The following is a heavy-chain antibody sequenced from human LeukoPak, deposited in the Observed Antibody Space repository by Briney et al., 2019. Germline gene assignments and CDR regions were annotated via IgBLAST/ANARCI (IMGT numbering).Heavy chain of an antibody. CDR2: IYHSGST. CDR1: GGSISSGGYS. Sequence: SQTLSLTCAVSGGSISSGGYSWSWIRQPPGKGLEWIGYIYHSGSTYYNPSLKSRVTISVDRSKNQFSLKLSSVTAADTAVYYCARIVGVTGYYFDYWGQGTLVTVSS. V-gene: IGHV4-30-2*01. D-gene: IGHD1-26*01. CDR3: ARIVGVTGYYFDY. J-gene: IGHJ4*02.